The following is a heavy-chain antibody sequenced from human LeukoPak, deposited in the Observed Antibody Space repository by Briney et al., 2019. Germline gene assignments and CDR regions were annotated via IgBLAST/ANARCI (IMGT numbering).Heavy chain of an antibody. D-gene: IGHD6-19*01. CDR1: GFTFSSYA. Sequence: PGASLRLSCAASGFTFSSYAMSWVRQAPGKGLEWVSVISGSGGNTYYADSVKGRFTISRDNSKNTLYLQMNSLRAEDTAIYYCAKDGKGAPVAGTGYFDYWGQGTLATVSS. J-gene: IGHJ4*02. CDR2: ISGSGGNT. V-gene: IGHV3-23*01. CDR3: AKDGKGAPVAGTGYFDY.